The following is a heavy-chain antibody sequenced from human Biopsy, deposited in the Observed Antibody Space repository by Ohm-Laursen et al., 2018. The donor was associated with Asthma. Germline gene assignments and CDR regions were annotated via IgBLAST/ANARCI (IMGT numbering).Heavy chain of an antibody. CDR1: GYTFNSAG. D-gene: IGHD3-10*01. V-gene: IGHV1-18*01. CDR2: ISVYNGNT. J-gene: IGHJ6*02. CDR3: ARAVDYSHYYGIDV. Sequence: ASVKVSCKISGYTFNSAGITWVRQAPGQGLGWMGWISVYNGNTKVAQKLQDRVTMITDTSTSTAYMELGSLRSDETAVYFCARAVDYSHYYGIDVWGQGTTVTVS.